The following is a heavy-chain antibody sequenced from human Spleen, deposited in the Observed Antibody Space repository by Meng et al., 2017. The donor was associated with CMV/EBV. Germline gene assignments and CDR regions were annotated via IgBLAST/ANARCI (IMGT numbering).Heavy chain of an antibody. CDR3: AGDPLAGGMDV. CDR1: GFTFSSYG. J-gene: IGHJ6*02. CDR2: IRYDESNE. D-gene: IGHD3-10*01. V-gene: IGHV3-30*02. Sequence: GGSLRLSCAASGFTFSSYGMHWVRQAPGKGLEWVTYIRYDESNEFYADSVKGRFTISRDNSKNTLYLQMNSLRAEDTALYYCAGDPLAGGMDVWGQGTTVTVSS.